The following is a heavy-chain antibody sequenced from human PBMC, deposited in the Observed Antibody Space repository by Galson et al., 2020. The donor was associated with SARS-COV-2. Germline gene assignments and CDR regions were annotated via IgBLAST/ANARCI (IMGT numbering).Heavy chain of an antibody. D-gene: IGHD3-22*01. J-gene: IGHJ4*02. CDR3: APSRYYDSSGYGVFDY. V-gene: IGHV3-23*01. CDR1: GFTFSSYA. Sequence: GESLKISCAASGFTFSSYAMSWVRQAPGTGLEWVSAISGSGGSTYYADSVKGRFTISRDNSKNTLYLQMNSLRAEDTAVYYCAPSRYYDSSGYGVFDYWGQGTLVTVSS. CDR2: ISGSGGST.